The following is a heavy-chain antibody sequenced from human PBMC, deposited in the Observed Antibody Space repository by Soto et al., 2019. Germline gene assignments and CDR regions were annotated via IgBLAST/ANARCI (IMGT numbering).Heavy chain of an antibody. CDR1: GYTFTTYG. D-gene: IGHD2-15*01. V-gene: IGHV1-18*04. CDR3: ARTPRAQMIVLEAATRFDY. Sequence: GASVKVSCKASGYTFTTYGFNWVRQAPGQGLEWMGWISPSNGDTHYAQNFRGRVTLTTDTSTSTAYMELRSLTSDDTAVYYCARTPRAQMIVLEAATRFDYWGQGTLVTVSS. J-gene: IGHJ4*02. CDR2: ISPSNGDT.